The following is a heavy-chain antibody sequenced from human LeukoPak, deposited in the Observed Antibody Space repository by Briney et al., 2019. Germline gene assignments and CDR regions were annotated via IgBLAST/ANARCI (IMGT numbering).Heavy chain of an antibody. CDR2: ISYSGST. J-gene: IGHJ5*02. CDR1: GGPISSYY. CDR3: AREGTAGTNLNWFDP. V-gene: IGHV4-59*01. D-gene: IGHD1-1*01. Sequence: SETLSLTCTVSGGPISSYYWSWIRQPPGKGLEWIGYISYSGSTNSNPSLKSRVTISVDTSKNQFSLKLSSVTAADTAVYYCAREGTAGTNLNWFDPWGQGTLVTVSS.